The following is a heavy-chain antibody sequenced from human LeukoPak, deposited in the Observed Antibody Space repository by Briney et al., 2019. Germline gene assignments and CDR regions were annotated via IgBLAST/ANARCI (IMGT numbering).Heavy chain of an antibody. CDR2: ISAYNGNT. V-gene: IGHV1-18*01. D-gene: IGHD1-26*01. Sequence: ASVKVSCKASGYTFTSYGISWVRQAPGQGLEWMGWISAYNGNTNYAQKLQGRVTMTTDTSTSTAYMELRSLRSDDTAVYYCASARGDSGSYYGGSLFFDYWGQGTLVTVSS. J-gene: IGHJ4*02. CDR1: GYTFTSYG. CDR3: ASARGDSGSYYGGSLFFDY.